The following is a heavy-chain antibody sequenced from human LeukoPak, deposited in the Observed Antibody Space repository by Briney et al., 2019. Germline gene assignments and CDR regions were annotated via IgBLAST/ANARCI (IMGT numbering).Heavy chain of an antibody. CDR2: IIPTFGTA. J-gene: IGHJ3*01. CDR3: ARGGSYTYDAFDV. V-gene: IGHV1-69*05. D-gene: IGHD3-16*01. Sequence: AIIPTFGTATYAQKFQGRVALTRDTSTNTVYMELTSLRSDDTAIYFCARGGSYTYDAFDVWGQGTMVAVSS.